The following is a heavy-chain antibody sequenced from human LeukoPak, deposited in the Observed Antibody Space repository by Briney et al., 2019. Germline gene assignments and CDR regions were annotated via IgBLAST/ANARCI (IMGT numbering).Heavy chain of an antibody. CDR2: MRHDGSDI. D-gene: IGHD3-10*01. CDR1: GFTFSHYG. J-gene: IGHJ6*03. CDR3: ARVGYGSGSYYPSYYYYYYMDV. V-gene: IGHV3-30*02. Sequence: GGSLRLSCTTSGFTFSHYGFHWVRQAPGKGLEWLAFMRHDGSDISYAESVKGRFSISRDDSKNTVYLQMNSLRAEDTAVYYCARVGYGSGSYYPSYYYYYYMDVWGKGTTVTISS.